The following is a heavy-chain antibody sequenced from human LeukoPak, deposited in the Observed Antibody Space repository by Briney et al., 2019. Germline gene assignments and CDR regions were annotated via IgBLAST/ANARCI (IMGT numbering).Heavy chain of an antibody. Sequence: GRSLRLSCAASGFTFDDYAMHWVRQAPGKGLEWVSGIGWNSGGIVYADSVKGRFTISRDNAKNSLFLQMNSLGAEDTALYCCVKVTAAGFVDYWGQGTLVIVSS. CDR2: IGWNSGGI. CDR3: VKVTAAGFVDY. D-gene: IGHD6-13*01. CDR1: GFTFDDYA. J-gene: IGHJ4*02. V-gene: IGHV3-9*01.